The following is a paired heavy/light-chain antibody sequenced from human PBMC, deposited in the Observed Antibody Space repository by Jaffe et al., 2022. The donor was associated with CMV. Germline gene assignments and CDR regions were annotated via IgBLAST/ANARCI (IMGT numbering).Heavy chain of an antibody. D-gene: IGHD2-2*01. J-gene: IGHJ5*02. CDR3: ARQVDCGSSTSCYLSGWINWFDP. CDR2: IDPSDSYT. V-gene: IGHV5-10-1*03. Sequence: EVQLVQSGAEVKKPGESLRISCKGSGYSFTSYWITWVRQMPGKGLEWMGRIDPSDSYTNYSPSFQGHVTISADKSISTAYLQWSSLKASDTAMYYCARQVDCGSSTSCYLSGWINWFDPWGQGTLVTVSS. CDR1: GYSFTSYW.
Light chain of an antibody. V-gene: IGKV1-39*01. J-gene: IGKJ1*01. CDR2: AAS. CDR3: QQTYITPHT. CDR1: QSISSY. Sequence: DIQMTQSPSSLSASVGDRVTITCRASQSISSYLNWYQQKPGKAPKLLIYAASSLQSGVPSRFSGSGSGTDFTLTISSLQPEDFATYYCQQTYITPHTFGQGTKVEIK.